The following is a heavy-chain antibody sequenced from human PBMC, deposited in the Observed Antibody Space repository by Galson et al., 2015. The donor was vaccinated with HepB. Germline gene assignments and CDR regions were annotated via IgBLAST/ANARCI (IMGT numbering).Heavy chain of an antibody. CDR2: ISSSSSYI. CDR1: GFTFSSYS. J-gene: IGHJ3*02. D-gene: IGHD3-3*01. Sequence: SLRLSCAASGFTFSSYSMNWVRQAPGKGLEWVSSISSSSSYIYYADSVKGRFTISRDNAKNSLYLQMNSLRAEDTAVYYCARADLIRFLEWKHSYLDAFDIWGQGTMVAVSS. CDR3: ARADLIRFLEWKHSYLDAFDI. V-gene: IGHV3-21*01.